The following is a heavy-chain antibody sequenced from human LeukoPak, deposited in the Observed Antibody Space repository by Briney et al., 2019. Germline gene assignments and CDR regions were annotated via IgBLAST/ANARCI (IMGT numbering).Heavy chain of an antibody. J-gene: IGHJ2*01. D-gene: IGHD3-22*01. V-gene: IGHV4-59*01. CDR3: AKDPNYYESSGYYFQNWYFDL. CDR1: SGSITNYY. CDR2: IYYSGNT. Sequence: SETLSLTCTVSSGSITNYYWSWIRQPPGKGLEWIGFIYYSGNTNYNPSLKSRVTISVDTSKNQFSLKLSSMTAADTAVYYCAKDPNYYESSGYYFQNWYFDLWGRGTLVTVSS.